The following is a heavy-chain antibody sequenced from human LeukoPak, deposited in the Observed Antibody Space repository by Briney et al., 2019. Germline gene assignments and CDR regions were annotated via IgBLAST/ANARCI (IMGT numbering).Heavy chain of an antibody. J-gene: IGHJ5*02. D-gene: IGHD3-22*01. CDR3: ARVANPYDSSGYYYDL. CDR2: IYSGGST. V-gene: IGHV3-53*01. Sequence: GGSLRLSCAASGFTVSSNYMSWVRKAPGKGLEWVSVIYSGGSTYYADSVKGRFTISRDNSKNTLYLQMNSLRAEDTAVYYCARVANPYDSSGYYYDLWGQGTLVTVSS. CDR1: GFTVSSNY.